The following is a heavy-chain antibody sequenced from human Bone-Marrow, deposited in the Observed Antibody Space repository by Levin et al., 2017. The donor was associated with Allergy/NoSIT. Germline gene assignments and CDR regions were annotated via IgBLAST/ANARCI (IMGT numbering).Heavy chain of an antibody. CDR1: GFTFSDYG. CDR3: AKDVGEPASFDS. J-gene: IGHJ4*02. CDR2: IAGDGYNT. D-gene: IGHD1-14*01. Sequence: GESLKISCVGSGFTFSDYGMSWVRQAPGKGLEWVSTIAGDGYNTHYADSVKGRSAISRDNSKNSLYMEMNSLRVEDTAIYYCAKDVGEPASFDSCGQGTLVTVSS. V-gene: IGHV3-23*01.